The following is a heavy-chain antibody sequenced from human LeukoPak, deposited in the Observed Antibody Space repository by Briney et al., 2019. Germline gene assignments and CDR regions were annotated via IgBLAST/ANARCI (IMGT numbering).Heavy chain of an antibody. Sequence: ASVKVSCKASGYTFTGYYTHWVRQAPGQGLEWMGRINPNSGGTNYAQKFQGRVTMTRDTSISTAYMELSRLRSDDTAVYYCARGSAARPDFSDYWGQGTLVTVSS. V-gene: IGHV1-2*06. D-gene: IGHD6-6*01. CDR1: GYTFTGYY. CDR3: ARGSAARPDFSDY. CDR2: INPNSGGT. J-gene: IGHJ4*02.